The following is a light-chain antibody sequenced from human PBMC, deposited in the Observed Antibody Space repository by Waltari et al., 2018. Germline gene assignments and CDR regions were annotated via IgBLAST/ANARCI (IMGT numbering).Light chain of an antibody. CDR1: SPNIGNNY. CDR2: EDT. CDR3: GTWDSSLSGAV. Sequence: QSVLTQPPSVSAAPGQRVTISCSGGSPNIGNNYVSWYRRFPGTAPKLLIYEDTERPSGIPGRFSGSKSGTSATLDITGLQAGDEADYYCGTWDSSLSGAVFGGGTHLTVL. V-gene: IGLV1-51*02. J-gene: IGLJ7*01.